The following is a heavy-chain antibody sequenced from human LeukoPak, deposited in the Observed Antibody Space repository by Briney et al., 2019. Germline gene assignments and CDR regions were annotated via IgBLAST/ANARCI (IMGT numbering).Heavy chain of an antibody. CDR1: GYTFTNYT. CDR3: ARGYDPTVFSSS. D-gene: IGHD3-16*01. CDR2: IDTNTGNP. J-gene: IGHJ4*02. V-gene: IGHV7-4-1*02. Sequence: GASVKVSCKASGYTFTNYTLNWVRLAPGQGLEWMGWIDTNTGNPTYAQGFIGRFVFSLDTSVTTAYLQISSLKAEDTAVYYCARGYDPTVFSSSGAQETLVAVS.